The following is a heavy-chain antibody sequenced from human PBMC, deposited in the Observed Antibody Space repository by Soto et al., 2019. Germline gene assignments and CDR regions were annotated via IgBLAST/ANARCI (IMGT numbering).Heavy chain of an antibody. CDR1: GYTFTSYD. CDR2: MNPNSGNT. Sequence: SVKVSCKASGYTFTSYDINWVRQATGQGLEWMGWMNPNSGNTGYAQKFQGRVTMTRDTSISTAYMELSSLKSEDTAVYYCARCRWMQTLADYFLDSWLHGTLVTV. D-gene: IGHD4-17*01. V-gene: IGHV1-8*01. CDR3: ARCRWMQTLADYFLDS. J-gene: IGHJ5*01.